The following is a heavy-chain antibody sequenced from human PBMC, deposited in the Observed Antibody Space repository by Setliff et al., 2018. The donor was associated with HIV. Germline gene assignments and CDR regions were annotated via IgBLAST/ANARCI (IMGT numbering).Heavy chain of an antibody. CDR2: ISAYNGNT. V-gene: IGHV1-18*01. J-gene: IGHJ2*01. D-gene: IGHD2-15*01. CDR1: GYTFTSYG. CDR3: ARVVVVAAPNWYFDL. Sequence: ASVKVSCKASGYTFTSYGISWVRQAPGQGLEWMGWISAYNGNTNYAQKLQGRVTMTTDTSTSTAYMELRSLRSDDTAVYYCARVVVVAAPNWYFDLWGRGTLVTVSS.